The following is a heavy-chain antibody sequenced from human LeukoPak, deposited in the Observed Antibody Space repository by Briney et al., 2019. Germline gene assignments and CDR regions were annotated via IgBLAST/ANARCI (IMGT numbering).Heavy chain of an antibody. Sequence: PGGSLRLSCAASGFTFSSYSMNWVRQAPGKGLEWVSSISSSSSYIYYADSVKGRFTISRDNAKNSLYLQMNSLRAEDTAVYYCARASLFLEWLDDYWGQGTLVTVSS. D-gene: IGHD3-3*01. CDR2: ISSSSSYI. V-gene: IGHV3-21*01. CDR3: ARASLFLEWLDDY. J-gene: IGHJ4*02. CDR1: GFTFSSYS.